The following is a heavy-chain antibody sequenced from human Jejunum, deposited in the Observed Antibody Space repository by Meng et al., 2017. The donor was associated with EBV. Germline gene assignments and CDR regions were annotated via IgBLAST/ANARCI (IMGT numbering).Heavy chain of an antibody. CDR3: ARGSTTLVVVPPVGLGFDN. V-gene: IGHV1-18*01. CDR2: INPFDGTK. D-gene: IGHD2-2*01. Sequence: QVHLGHLGAGRKKPVAFASASGWAAGTIFDNYDVSWVRRDPGLGPEWTGCINPFDGTKEYAQRFQGRLSITTDSSTGTASLEVGSLTSDDTGVYYCARGSTTLVVVPPVGLGFDNWGQGTLVTVSS. J-gene: IGHJ4*02. CDR1: GTIFDNYD.